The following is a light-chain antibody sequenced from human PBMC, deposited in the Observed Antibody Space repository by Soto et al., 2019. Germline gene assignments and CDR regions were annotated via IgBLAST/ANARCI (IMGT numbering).Light chain of an antibody. CDR3: QQYNNWPPA. J-gene: IGKJ1*01. CDR2: GAS. CDR1: QSVSVN. Sequence: EIVMTQSPATLSVSPGERATLSCRASQSVSVNLAWYQQKPGQAPRLLIYGASTRATGIPARFSGSGYGTEFTLNISSLQSEDFAVYYCQQYNNWPPAFGQGTKVEIK. V-gene: IGKV3-15*01.